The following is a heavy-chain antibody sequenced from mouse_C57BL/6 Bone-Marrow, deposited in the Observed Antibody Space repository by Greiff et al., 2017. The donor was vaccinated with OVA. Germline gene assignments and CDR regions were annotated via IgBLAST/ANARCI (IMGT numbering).Heavy chain of an antibody. Sequence: QVQLLQSGAELMKPGASVKLSCTASGFTFTGYWIAWVQQTPGHGLEWIGEILPGSGSTNYNENFKGKVTFTVDTSSNTAYMQLSSLTTEDSAMYYCARGNYYGSSLFDYWGQGTTLTVSS. V-gene: IGHV1-9*01. CDR1: GFTFTGYW. D-gene: IGHD1-1*01. CDR3: ARGNYYGSSLFDY. CDR2: ILPGSGST. J-gene: IGHJ2*01.